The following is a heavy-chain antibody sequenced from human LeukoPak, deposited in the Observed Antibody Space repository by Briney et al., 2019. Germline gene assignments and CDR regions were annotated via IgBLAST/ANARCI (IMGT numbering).Heavy chain of an antibody. V-gene: IGHV1-24*01. D-gene: IGHD3-3*01. Sequence: ASVKVSCKVSGYTLTELSMHWVRQAPGKGLEWVGGFDLEDGETVYAQKFQGRVTMTEDTSSDTAYMDLSSLRSEDTAVCYCATAFRNYDFWSGPGFDYWGQGTLVTVSS. CDR3: ATAFRNYDFWSGPGFDY. CDR2: FDLEDGET. J-gene: IGHJ4*02. CDR1: GYTLTELS.